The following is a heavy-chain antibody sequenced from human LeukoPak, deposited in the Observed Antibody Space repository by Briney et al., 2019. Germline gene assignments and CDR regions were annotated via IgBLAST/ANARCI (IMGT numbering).Heavy chain of an antibody. V-gene: IGHV3-23*01. D-gene: IGHD4-4*01. Sequence: GGSLRLSCAASGFTFSSYAMSWVRQAPGKGLEWVSAISGSGSSTYYADSVKGRFTISRDNSKNTLYLQMSSLRAEDTAVYSYAKDLSNPYKCYGMDVWGQGTTVTVSS. CDR3: AKDLSNPYKCYGMDV. CDR1: GFTFSSYA. J-gene: IGHJ6*02. CDR2: ISGSGSST.